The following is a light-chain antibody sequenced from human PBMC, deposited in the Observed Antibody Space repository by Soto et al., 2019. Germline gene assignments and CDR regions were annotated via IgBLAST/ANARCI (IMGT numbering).Light chain of an antibody. CDR3: GTGDSSRSFYV. V-gene: IGLV1-51*02. CDR1: SSNIGNNY. CDR2: ENI. Sequence: QSVLTQPPSVSAAPGQKVTISCSGSSSNIGNNYVSWYQQLPGTAPKLLIYENIKRPSGIPDRFSGSKSGTSATLGITGLQTGDEADYYCGTGDSSRSFYVFGTGTKLTVL. J-gene: IGLJ1*01.